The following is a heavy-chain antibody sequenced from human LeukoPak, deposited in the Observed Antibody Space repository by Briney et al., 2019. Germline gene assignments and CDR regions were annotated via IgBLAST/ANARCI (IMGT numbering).Heavy chain of an antibody. J-gene: IGHJ4*02. D-gene: IGHD3-10*01. Sequence: GASVKVSCKASGGTFSSYAISWVRQAPGQGLEWMGGIIPIFGTANYAQKFQGRVTITADESTSTAYMELSSLRSEDTAVYYCARDRSLNYYGSGSYDFDYWGQGTLVTVSS. CDR2: IIPIFGTA. CDR1: GGTFSSYA. V-gene: IGHV1-69*13. CDR3: ARDRSLNYYGSGSYDFDY.